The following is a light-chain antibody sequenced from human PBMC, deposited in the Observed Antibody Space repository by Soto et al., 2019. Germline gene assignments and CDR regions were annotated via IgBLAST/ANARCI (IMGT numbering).Light chain of an antibody. CDR2: WAS. V-gene: IGKV4-1*01. CDR3: HHYYSTLFT. J-gene: IGKJ3*01. CDR1: QSVLYSSNNKNY. Sequence: DIVMTQSPDSLAVSLGERATINCKSSQSVLYSSNNKNYLAWYQQKPGQPPKLLIYWASSLESGVPDRFSGSGSGTDFTLPISSLQPEDGAVYYCHHYYSTLFTFCPGTKVDIK.